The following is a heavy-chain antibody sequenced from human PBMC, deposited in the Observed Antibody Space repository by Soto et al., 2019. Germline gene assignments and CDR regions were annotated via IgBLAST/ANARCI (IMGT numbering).Heavy chain of an antibody. V-gene: IGHV1-18*01. CDR1: GYTFTSYG. CDR3: ACYCSGGSCDSNTAFDI. D-gene: IGHD2-15*01. Sequence: ASVKVSCKASGYTFTSYGITWVRQAPGQGLENMGWISAYNGNTNYAQKLQGRVTMTADTSTNTAYMELRSLRSDDTAVYYCACYCSGGSCDSNTAFDIWGQGTMVTVSS. CDR2: ISAYNGNT. J-gene: IGHJ3*02.